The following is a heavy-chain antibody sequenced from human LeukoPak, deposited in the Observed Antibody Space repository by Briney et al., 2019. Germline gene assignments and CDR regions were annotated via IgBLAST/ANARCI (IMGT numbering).Heavy chain of an antibody. CDR2: INTNTGNP. CDR1: GYTFTSYA. V-gene: IGHV7-4-1*02. J-gene: IGHJ4*02. CDR3: ARGDSSGYYYDHDY. D-gene: IGHD3-22*01. Sequence: ASVKVSCKAFGYTFTSYAMNWVRQAPGQGLEWMGWINTNTGNPTYAQGFTGRFVFSLDTSVSTAYLQISSLKAEDTAVYYCARGDSSGYYYDHDYWGQGTLVTVSS.